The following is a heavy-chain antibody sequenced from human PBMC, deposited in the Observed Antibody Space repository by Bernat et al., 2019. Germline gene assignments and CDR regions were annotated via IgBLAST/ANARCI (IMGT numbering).Heavy chain of an antibody. J-gene: IGHJ3*02. CDR3: AKDTGYSSGWYFDAFDI. CDR2: ISGSGCST. D-gene: IGHD6-19*01. CDR1: GFTFSSYA. V-gene: IGHV3-23*01. Sequence: EVQLLESGGGLVQPGGSLRLSCAASGFTFSSYAMSWVRQAPGKGLEWVSAISGSGCSTYYADSVKGRFTISRDNSKNTLYLQMNSLRAEDTAVYYCAKDTGYSSGWYFDAFDIWGQGTMVTVSS.